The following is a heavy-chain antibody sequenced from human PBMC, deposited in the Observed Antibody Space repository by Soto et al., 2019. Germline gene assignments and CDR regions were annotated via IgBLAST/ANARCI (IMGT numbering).Heavy chain of an antibody. Sequence: VKVSCKASGYTFTGYYMHWVRQAPGQGLEWMGWINPNSGGTNYAQKFQGWVTMTRDTSISTAYMELSRLRSDDTAVYYCARGGVIGGDYYYGMDVWGQGTTVTVSS. CDR2: INPNSGGT. CDR3: ARGGVIGGDYYYGMDV. D-gene: IGHD3-10*01. V-gene: IGHV1-2*04. CDR1: GYTFTGYY. J-gene: IGHJ6*02.